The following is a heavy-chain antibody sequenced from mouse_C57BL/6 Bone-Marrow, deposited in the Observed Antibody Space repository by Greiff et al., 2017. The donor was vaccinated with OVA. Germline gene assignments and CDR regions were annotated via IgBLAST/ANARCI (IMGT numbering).Heavy chain of an antibody. CDR3: ARQGTPFITTVVAHWYFDV. V-gene: IGHV5-6*01. J-gene: IGHJ1*03. CDR2: ISSGGSYT. D-gene: IGHD1-1*01. Sequence: EVQGVESGGDLVKPGGSLKLSCAASGFTFSSYGMSWVRQTPDKRLEWVATISSGGSYTYYPDSVKGRFTISRDNAKNTLYLQMSSLKSEDTAMYYCARQGTPFITTVVAHWYFDVWGTVTTVTVSS. CDR1: GFTFSSYG.